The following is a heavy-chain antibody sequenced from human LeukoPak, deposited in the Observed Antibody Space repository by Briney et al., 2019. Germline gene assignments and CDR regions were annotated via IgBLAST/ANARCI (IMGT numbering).Heavy chain of an antibody. CDR2: INPNSGDT. Sequence: GASVKVSCKASGYTFTDCYMHWVRQAPGQGLEWMGWINPNSGDTDYAQKFQGKVTMTRDTSISTAYMELSRLRFDDTAVYYCARDYYGSGILSADYWGQGTLVTVSS. D-gene: IGHD3-10*01. J-gene: IGHJ4*02. V-gene: IGHV1-2*02. CDR1: GYTFTDCY. CDR3: ARDYYGSGILSADY.